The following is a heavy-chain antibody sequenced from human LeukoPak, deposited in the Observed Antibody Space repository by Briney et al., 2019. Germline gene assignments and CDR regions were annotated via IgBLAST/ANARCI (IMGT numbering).Heavy chain of an antibody. J-gene: IGHJ4*02. D-gene: IGHD2-2*01. CDR3: ARGDCSSTSCIADY. Sequence: PGRSLRLSCAASGFTFSSYAMHWVRQAPGKGLEWVAVISYDGSNKYYADSVKGRFTISRNNSKNTLYLQVTSLRAEDTALYYCARGDCSSTSCIADYWGQGTLVTVSS. CDR2: ISYDGSNK. CDR1: GFTFSSYA. V-gene: IGHV3-30*04.